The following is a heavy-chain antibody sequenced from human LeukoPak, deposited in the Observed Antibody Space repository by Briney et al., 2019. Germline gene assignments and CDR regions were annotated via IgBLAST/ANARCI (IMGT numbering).Heavy chain of an antibody. D-gene: IGHD3-10*02. CDR1: GFSFSSYN. Sequence: GGSLRLSCEASGFSFSSYNMDWVRQTPGKGLEWISSITTSSSYTFYADSVKGRFTISRDNARNSLYLQMNSLRAEDTAVYYCAELGITMIGGVWGKGTTVTISS. CDR2: ITTSSSYT. V-gene: IGHV3-21*01. CDR3: AELGITMIGGV. J-gene: IGHJ6*04.